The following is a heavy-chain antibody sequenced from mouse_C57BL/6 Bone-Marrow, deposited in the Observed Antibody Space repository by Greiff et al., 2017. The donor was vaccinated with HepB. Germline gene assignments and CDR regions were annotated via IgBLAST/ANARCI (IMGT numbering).Heavy chain of an antibody. D-gene: IGHD2-3*01. CDR1: GFTFSSYA. V-gene: IGHV5-4*01. CDR2: ISDGGSYT. J-gene: IGHJ2*01. Sequence: DVMLVESGGGLVKPGGSLKLSCAASGFTFSSYAMSWVRQTPEKRLEWVATISDGGSYTYYPDNVKGRFTISRDNAKNNLYLQMSHLKSEDTAMYYCARDPSMVTTLSDYWGQGTTLTVSS. CDR3: ARDPSMVTTLSDY.